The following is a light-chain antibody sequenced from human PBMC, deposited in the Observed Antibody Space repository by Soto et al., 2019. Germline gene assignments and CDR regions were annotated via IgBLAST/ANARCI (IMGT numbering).Light chain of an antibody. Sequence: QSVLAQPASVSGSPGQSITISRTGSGRDIGAYDYVSWYQQHPGKAPKLLIYGVNNRPSGVSYRFSASKSASTASLTISGLQAEDEAHYYCSSYTTSYFYVFGPGTKVTVL. V-gene: IGLV2-14*01. CDR3: SSYTTSYFYV. CDR1: GRDIGAYDY. J-gene: IGLJ1*01. CDR2: GVN.